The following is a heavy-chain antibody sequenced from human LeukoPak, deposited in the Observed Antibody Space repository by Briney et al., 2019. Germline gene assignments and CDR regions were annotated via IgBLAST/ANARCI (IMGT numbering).Heavy chain of an antibody. D-gene: IGHD3-10*01. Sequence: ASVKVPCKTSGYTFNTYGITWVRQAPGQGLEWMGWISPYNGNTSYAQKFQGRVTMTEDTSTDTAYMELSSLKSEDTAVYYCATENYYGSGDFDYWGQGTLVTVSS. CDR2: ISPYNGNT. J-gene: IGHJ4*02. V-gene: IGHV1-18*01. CDR1: GYTFNTYG. CDR3: ATENYYGSGDFDY.